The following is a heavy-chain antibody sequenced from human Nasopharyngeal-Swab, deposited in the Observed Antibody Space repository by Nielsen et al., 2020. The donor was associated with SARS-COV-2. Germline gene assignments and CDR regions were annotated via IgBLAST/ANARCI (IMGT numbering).Heavy chain of an antibody. CDR3: AKDTAYYEVDAFDI. V-gene: IGHV3-23*01. Sequence: GESLKISCAASGFTFSSYAMSWVRQAPGKGLEWVSAISGSGGSTYYADSVKGRFTISRDNSKNTLYLQMNSLRAEDTAVYYCAKDTAYYEVDAFDIWGQGTMVTVSS. CDR1: GFTFSSYA. D-gene: IGHD3-22*01. J-gene: IGHJ3*02. CDR2: ISGSGGST.